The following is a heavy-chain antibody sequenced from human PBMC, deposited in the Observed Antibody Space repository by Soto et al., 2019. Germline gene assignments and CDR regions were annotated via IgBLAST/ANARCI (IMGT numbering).Heavy chain of an antibody. CDR1: GFTFSSYS. V-gene: IGHV3-48*01. J-gene: IGHJ4*02. D-gene: IGHD2-8*01. CDR3: ARAYCTNGVCYSGFDY. Sequence: LRLPCAASGFTFSSYSMNWVRQALGKGLEWVSYISSSSSTIYYADSVKGRFTISRDNAKNSLYLQMNSLRAEDTAVYYCARAYCTNGVCYSGFDYWGQGTLVTVSS. CDR2: ISSSSSTI.